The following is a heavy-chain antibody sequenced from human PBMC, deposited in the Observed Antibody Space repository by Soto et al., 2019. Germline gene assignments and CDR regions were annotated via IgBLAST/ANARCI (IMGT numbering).Heavy chain of an antibody. CDR2: ISAYNGNT. V-gene: IGHV1-18*01. CDR3: ARGYAGAARYYYYYYMAV. D-gene: IGHD6-6*01. J-gene: IGHJ6*03. Sequence: ASVKVSCKASGYTFTSYGISWVRQAPGQGLEWMGWISAYNGNTNYAQKLQGRVTMTTDTSTSTAYMELRSLRSDDTAVYYCARGYAGAARYYYYYYMAVRGKGTTVTVSS. CDR1: GYTFTSYG.